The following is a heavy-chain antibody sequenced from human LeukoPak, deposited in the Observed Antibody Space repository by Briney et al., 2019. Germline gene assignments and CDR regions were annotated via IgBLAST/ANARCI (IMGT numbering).Heavy chain of an antibody. D-gene: IGHD1-26*01. CDR2: IRSKANSYAT. V-gene: IGHV3-73*01. J-gene: IGHJ4*02. CDR1: GFTFSGSA. CDR3: TRPGATLGY. Sequence: GGSLKLSCAASGFTFSGSAMHWVRQASGKGLEWVGRIRSKANSYATAYAASVKGRFTISRDDSKNTAYLQMNSLKTEDTAVYYCTRPGATLGYWGQGTLVTVSS.